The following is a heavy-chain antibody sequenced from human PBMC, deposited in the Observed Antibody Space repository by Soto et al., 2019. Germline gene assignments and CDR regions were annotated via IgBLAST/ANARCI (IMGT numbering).Heavy chain of an antibody. CDR3: ATASVKYYYDSSGYYYPYYLDY. CDR1: GYTLTELS. D-gene: IGHD3-22*01. Sequence: ASVKVSCKVSGYTLTELSMHWVRHAPGKGLEWMGGFDPEDGETIYAQKCQGRVTMTEDTSTDTAYMELSSLRSEDTAVYYCATASVKYYYDSSGYYYPYYLDYWGQGTLVTVSS. V-gene: IGHV1-24*01. CDR2: FDPEDGET. J-gene: IGHJ4*02.